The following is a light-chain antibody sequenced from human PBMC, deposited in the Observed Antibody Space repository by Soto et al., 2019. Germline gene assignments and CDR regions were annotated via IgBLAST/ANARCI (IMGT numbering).Light chain of an antibody. CDR2: DAS. V-gene: IGKV1-5*01. Sequence: IQMTQSPSTLSASVGDRVTITCRASQPISNWLAWYQQKPGKAPKVLIHDASSLESGVPSRFSGSGSGTEFTLTISRLQPDDFATYNCQQYHSSCQGTFGQGSKV. CDR3: QQYHSSCQGT. J-gene: IGKJ1*01. CDR1: QPISNW.